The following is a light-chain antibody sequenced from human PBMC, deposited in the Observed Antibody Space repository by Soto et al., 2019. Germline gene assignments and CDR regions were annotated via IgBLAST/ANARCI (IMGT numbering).Light chain of an antibody. CDR2: DVS. J-gene: IGLJ1*01. CDR3: SSYTSSSLHV. CDR1: SSDVGGYNY. V-gene: IGLV2-14*03. Sequence: QSALTQPASVSGSPGQSITISCTGTSSDVGGYNYVSWYQQHPGKAHKLMIYDVSNRPSGVSNRFSGSKSGKTASLTISGLQAEDEADYYCSSYTSSSLHVFGTGTKVTVL.